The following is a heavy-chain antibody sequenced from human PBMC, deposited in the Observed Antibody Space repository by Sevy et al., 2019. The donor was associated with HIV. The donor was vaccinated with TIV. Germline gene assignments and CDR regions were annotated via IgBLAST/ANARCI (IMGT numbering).Heavy chain of an antibody. D-gene: IGHD2-2*01. CDR1: GFTFNTYW. CDR2: INPDGSEK. CDR3: ARLLWDVVVVPGTTPGQYFDY. Sequence: GGSLRLSCVASGFTFNTYWMTWVRQAPGKGLEWVANINPDGSEKDYVDSLKGRFTVSRDNAETSLYLHMNCLRVEDTAVYFCARLLWDVVVVPGTTPGQYFDYWGQGTLVTVSS. J-gene: IGHJ4*02. V-gene: IGHV3-7*01.